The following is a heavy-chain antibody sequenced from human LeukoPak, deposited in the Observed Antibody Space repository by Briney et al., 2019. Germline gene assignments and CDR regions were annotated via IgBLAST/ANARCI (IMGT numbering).Heavy chain of an antibody. V-gene: IGHV1-46*01. Sequence: GASVKVSCKASGYTFTSYYMHWVRQAPGQGLEWMGIINPSGGSTSYAQKFQGRVTMTRDTSTSTDYMELSSLRSEGTAVYYCAKSGSLILGAFDIWGQGTMATVSS. CDR2: INPSGGST. CDR3: AKSGSLILGAFDI. D-gene: IGHD1-26*01. CDR1: GYTFTSYY. J-gene: IGHJ3*02.